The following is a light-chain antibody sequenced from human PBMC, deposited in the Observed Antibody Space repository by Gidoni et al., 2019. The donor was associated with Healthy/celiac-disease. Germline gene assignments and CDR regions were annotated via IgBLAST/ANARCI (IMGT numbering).Light chain of an antibody. CDR2: RNN. V-gene: IGLV1-47*01. CDR1: SSNIGSNY. Sequence: QSVLTQPPSASGTPGQRVTIACSGRSSNIGSNYVYCYQQLPGTAPKLLIYRNNQRPSGVPDRFSGSKSGTSSSLAISGLRSEDEADYYCAAWDDSLSALVFGGGTKLTVL. J-gene: IGLJ2*01. CDR3: AAWDDSLSALV.